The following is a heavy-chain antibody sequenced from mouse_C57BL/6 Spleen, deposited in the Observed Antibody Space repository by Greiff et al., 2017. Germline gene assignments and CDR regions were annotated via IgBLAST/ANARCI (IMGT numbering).Heavy chain of an antibody. CDR1: GYTFTSYW. J-gene: IGHJ4*01. Sequence: VKLQQPGAELVKPGASVKLSCKASGYTFTSYWMHWVKQRPGQGLEWIGMIHPNSGSTNYNEKFKSKDTLTVDKSSSTAYMQLSSLTSEDSAVYYCAILYYVYYAMDYWGQGTSVTVSS. CDR3: AILYYVYYAMDY. V-gene: IGHV1-64*01. D-gene: IGHD1-1*01. CDR2: IHPNSGST.